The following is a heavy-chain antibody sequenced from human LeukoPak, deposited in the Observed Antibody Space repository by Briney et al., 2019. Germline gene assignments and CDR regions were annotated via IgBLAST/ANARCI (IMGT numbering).Heavy chain of an antibody. CDR2: IYYSGST. D-gene: IGHD5-24*01. CDR1: GGSTNNYY. V-gene: IGHV4-59*01. J-gene: IGHJ4*02. Sequence: SETLSLTCTVSGGSTNNYYWSWIRQPPGKGLEWIGYIYYSGSTNYNPSLKSRVTISVDMSKNQFSLRLSSVTAADTAVYYCARGGPRRDGYSGFDYWGEGTLVTVSS. CDR3: ARGGPRRDGYSGFDY.